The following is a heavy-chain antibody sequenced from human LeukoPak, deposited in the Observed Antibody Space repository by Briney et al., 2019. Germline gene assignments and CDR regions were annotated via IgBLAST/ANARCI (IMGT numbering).Heavy chain of an antibody. D-gene: IGHD1-1*01. CDR3: ARDHNYAFDN. CDR2: IGISSGNT. CDR1: GFPFSDYS. V-gene: IGHV3-48*04. Sequence: GGSLRLSCAASGFPFSDYSMNWVRQPPGKGLEWISYIGISSGNTKCADSVKGRFTISGDNAKNSLYLQMNSLRVEDTAVYYCARDHNYAFDNWGQGTLVTVSS. J-gene: IGHJ4*02.